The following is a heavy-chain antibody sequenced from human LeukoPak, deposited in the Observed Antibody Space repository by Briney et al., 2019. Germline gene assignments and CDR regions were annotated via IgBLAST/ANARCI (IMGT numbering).Heavy chain of an antibody. CDR3: AREGGFYRPLDY. D-gene: IGHD3-3*01. J-gene: IGHJ4*02. V-gene: IGHV4-4*02. CDR1: GGSVASTNW. CDR2: VHLDGTT. Sequence: TETLSLTCGVSGGSVASTNWWTWVRQPPGKGLEWIGEVHLDGTTNYNPSLKSRLTMSVDLSENHISLTLTSVTAADTAVYYCAREGGFYRPLDYSGQGTLVTVSS.